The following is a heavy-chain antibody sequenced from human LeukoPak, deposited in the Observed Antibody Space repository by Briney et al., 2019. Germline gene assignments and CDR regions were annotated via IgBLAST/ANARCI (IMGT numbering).Heavy chain of an antibody. V-gene: IGHV3-21*01. CDR2: ISSSSSYI. CDR3: ARDAQGGYSYGYGRGYYYYGMDV. J-gene: IGHJ6*02. CDR1: GFTFSSYS. Sequence: GGSLRLSCAASGFTFSSYSMNWVRQAPGKGLEWVSSISSSSSYIYYADSVKGRFTISRDNAKNSLYLQMNSLRAEDTAVYYCARDAQGGYSYGYGRGYYYYGMDVWGQGTTVTVSS. D-gene: IGHD5-18*01.